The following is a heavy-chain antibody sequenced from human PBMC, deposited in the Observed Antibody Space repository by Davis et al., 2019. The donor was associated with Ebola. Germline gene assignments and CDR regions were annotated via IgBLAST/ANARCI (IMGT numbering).Heavy chain of an antibody. D-gene: IGHD2-15*01. CDR1: GGSFSGYY. CDR3: ARGRWFDY. V-gene: IGHV4-34*01. Sequence: MPSETLSLTCAVSGGSFSGYYWSWIRQPPGKGLAWIGSIYYSGSTYYNPSLKSRVTISVDTSKNQFSLKLSSVTAADTAVYYCARGRWFDYWGQGTLVTVSS. J-gene: IGHJ4*02. CDR2: IYYSGST.